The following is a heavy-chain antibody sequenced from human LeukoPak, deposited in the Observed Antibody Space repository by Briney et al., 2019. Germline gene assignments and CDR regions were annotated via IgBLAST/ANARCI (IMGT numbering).Heavy chain of an antibody. V-gene: IGHV3-30-3*01. CDR1: GFTFSSYA. J-gene: IGHJ3*02. Sequence: GGSLRLSCAASGFTFSSYAMHWVRQAPGKGLEWVAVISYDGSNKYYADSVKGRFTISRDNSKNTLYLQMNSLRAEDTAVYYCARECRVGYDSAAFDTWGQGTMVTVSS. CDR2: ISYDGSNK. CDR3: ARECRVGYDSAAFDT. D-gene: IGHD3-22*01.